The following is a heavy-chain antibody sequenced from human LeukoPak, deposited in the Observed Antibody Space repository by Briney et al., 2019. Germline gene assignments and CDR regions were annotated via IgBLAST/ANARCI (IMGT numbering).Heavy chain of an antibody. CDR3: VRHPSAGGGDFYGMDV. Sequence: PSETLSLTCTVSADSISSSSYYWGWLRQPPGKGLEWIGTIYYSGNTYYNPSLKSRVTISVDTSKNQFFLKLSSVTAADTALYYCVRHPSAGGGDFYGMDVWGQGTTVTVSS. V-gene: IGHV4-39*01. D-gene: IGHD2-8*02. CDR1: ADSISSSSYY. J-gene: IGHJ6*02. CDR2: IYYSGNT.